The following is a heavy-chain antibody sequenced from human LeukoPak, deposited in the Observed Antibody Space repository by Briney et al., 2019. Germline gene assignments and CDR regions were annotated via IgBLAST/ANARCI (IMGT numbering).Heavy chain of an antibody. J-gene: IGHJ4*02. V-gene: IGHV4-59*01. Sequence: SETLSLTCTVSGGSISNYYWSWIRQPPGKGLEWIGYIYYSGNTNYNSSLKSRVTISVDTSKNQFSLKLSSVTAADTAVYYCARGWGFFDLWGQGTLVTVSS. D-gene: IGHD3-16*01. CDR1: GGSISNYY. CDR3: ARGWGFFDL. CDR2: IYYSGNT.